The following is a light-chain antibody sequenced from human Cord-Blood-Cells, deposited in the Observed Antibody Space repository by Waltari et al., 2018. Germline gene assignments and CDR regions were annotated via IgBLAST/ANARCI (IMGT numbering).Light chain of an antibody. CDR3: CSYAGSSTFV. CDR2: EGS. Sequence: QSALTQPASVSGSPGQSITISCTATSRAVVSYNLGSWYQQHPGKAPKLMIYEGSKRPSGVSNRLSGSKSGNTASLTISGLQAEDEADYYCCSYAGSSTFVFGGGTKLTVL. J-gene: IGLJ3*02. V-gene: IGLV2-23*03. CDR1: SRAVVSYNL.